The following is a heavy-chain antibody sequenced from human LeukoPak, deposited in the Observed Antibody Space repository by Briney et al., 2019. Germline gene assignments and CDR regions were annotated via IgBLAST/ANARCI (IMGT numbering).Heavy chain of an antibody. D-gene: IGHD1-26*01. CDR1: GFTFSSYS. V-gene: IGHV3-48*01. Sequence: GGSLRLSCAASGFTFSSYSMNWVRQAPGKGLEWVSYISSSSSTIYYADSVKGRFTISRDNAKNSLYLQMNSLRAEDTAVYYCARDHIVGATHPFDYWGQGTLVTVSS. J-gene: IGHJ4*02. CDR3: ARDHIVGATHPFDY. CDR2: ISSSSSTI.